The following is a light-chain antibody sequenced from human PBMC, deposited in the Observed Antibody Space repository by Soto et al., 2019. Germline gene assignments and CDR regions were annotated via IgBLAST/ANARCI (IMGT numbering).Light chain of an antibody. Sequence: QSALTQPASVSGSPGQSITLSCTGTSSGVGSYNLVSWYQQHPGKAPKLMIYEVSKRPSGVSNRFSGSKSGNTASLAISGLQAEDEADYYCCSYAGSSTSVVFGGGTKLTVL. J-gene: IGLJ2*01. CDR2: EVS. V-gene: IGLV2-23*02. CDR1: SSGVGSYNL. CDR3: CSYAGSSTSVV.